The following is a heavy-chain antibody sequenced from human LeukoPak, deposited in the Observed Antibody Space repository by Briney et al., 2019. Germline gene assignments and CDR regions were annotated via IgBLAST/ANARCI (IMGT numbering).Heavy chain of an antibody. CDR2: INSDGSST. V-gene: IGHV3-74*01. CDR3: ARGQIPQLLHSYYYYYYMDV. CDR1: EFTFSSYW. J-gene: IGHJ6*03. D-gene: IGHD2-2*01. Sequence: PGGSLRLSCAASEFTFSSYWMHWVRQAPGKGLVWVSRINSDGSSTSYADSVKGRFTISRDNAKNTLYLQMNSLRAEDTAVYYCARGQIPQLLHSYYYYYYMDVWGKGTTVTVSS.